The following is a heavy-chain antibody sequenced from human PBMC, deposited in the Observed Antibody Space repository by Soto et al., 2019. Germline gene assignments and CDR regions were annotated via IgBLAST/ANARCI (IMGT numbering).Heavy chain of an antibody. D-gene: IGHD1-26*01. Sequence: PGGSLRLSCAASGFTFSSYWMSRVRQAPGKGLEWVANIKQDGSEKYYVDSVKGRFTISRDNAKNSLYLQMNSLRAEDTAVYYCARDGLGATTCPMYWGQGTLVTVSS. V-gene: IGHV3-7*01. CDR3: ARDGLGATTCPMY. CDR1: GFTFSSYW. CDR2: IKQDGSEK. J-gene: IGHJ4*02.